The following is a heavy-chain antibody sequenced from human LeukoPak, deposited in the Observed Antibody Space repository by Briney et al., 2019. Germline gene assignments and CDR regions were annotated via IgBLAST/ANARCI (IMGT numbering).Heavy chain of an antibody. CDR2: ISSSSSYI. CDR3: ARVGSSG. CDR1: GFTFSSHA. V-gene: IGHV3-21*01. D-gene: IGHD6-19*01. J-gene: IGHJ4*02. Sequence: PGGSLRLSCAASGFTFSSHATHWVRQAPGKGLEWVSSISSSSSYIYYADSVKGRFTISRDNAKNSLYLQMNSLRAEDTAVYYCARVGSSGWGQGTLVTVSS.